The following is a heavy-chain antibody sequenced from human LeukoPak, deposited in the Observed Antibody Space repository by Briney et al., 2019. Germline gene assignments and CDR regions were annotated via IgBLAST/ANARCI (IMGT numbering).Heavy chain of an antibody. CDR3: AKDIGSRGVAPPKFQH. Sequence: GGSLRLSCAASGFTFDDYAMHWVRQAPGKGLEWVSLISWDGGSTYYADSVKGRFTISRDNSKNSLYLQMNSLRAEDTALYYCAKDIGSRGVAPPKFQHWGQGTLVTVSS. J-gene: IGHJ1*01. CDR1: GFTFDDYA. D-gene: IGHD3-3*01. V-gene: IGHV3-43D*03. CDR2: ISWDGGST.